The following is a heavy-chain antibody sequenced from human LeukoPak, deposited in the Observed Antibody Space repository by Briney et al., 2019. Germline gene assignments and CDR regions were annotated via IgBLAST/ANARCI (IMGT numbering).Heavy chain of an antibody. J-gene: IGHJ4*02. CDR2: IKEDGSEK. D-gene: IGHD3-22*01. CDR1: AFTFSSYS. V-gene: IGHV3-7*01. Sequence: GGSLRLSCAASAFTFSSYSMNWVRQAPGKGLEWVANIKEDGSEKYYVDSVKGRFTISRDNTKNSLYMQMNSLRAEDAAVYYCARPGGGDSSAYRPLRCWGQGTLVTVSS. CDR3: ARPGGGDSSAYRPLRC.